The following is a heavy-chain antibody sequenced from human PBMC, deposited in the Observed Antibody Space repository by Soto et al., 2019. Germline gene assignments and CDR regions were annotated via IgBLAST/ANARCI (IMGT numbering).Heavy chain of an antibody. Sequence: QVQLVQSGAEVKKPGASVKVSCKASGYTFTSYAMHWVRQAPGQRLEWMGWINAGNGNTKYSQKFQGRVTITRDTSASTAYMELSSLRSEDTAVYYCARDRSGSSGWYDDWFDPWGQGTLVTVSS. CDR2: INAGNGNT. CDR1: GYTFTSYA. J-gene: IGHJ5*02. CDR3: ARDRSGSSGWYDDWFDP. V-gene: IGHV1-3*01. D-gene: IGHD6-19*01.